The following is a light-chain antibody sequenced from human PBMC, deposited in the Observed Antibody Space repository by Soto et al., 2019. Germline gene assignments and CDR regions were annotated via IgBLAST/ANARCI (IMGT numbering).Light chain of an antibody. CDR1: SSNIGPSFD. Sequence: QSVLTQPPSVFGAPGQRVTISCTGSSSNIGPSFDVHWYQHLPGTAPKLLIYGNDNRPSGVPDRFSGSKSGTSASLAITGLQAEDEADYYCQSYDSSLSAVVFGGGTKLTVL. CDR2: GND. J-gene: IGLJ2*01. CDR3: QSYDSSLSAVV. V-gene: IGLV1-40*01.